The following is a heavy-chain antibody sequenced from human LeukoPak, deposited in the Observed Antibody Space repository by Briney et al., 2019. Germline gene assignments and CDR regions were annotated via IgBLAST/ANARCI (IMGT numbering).Heavy chain of an antibody. Sequence: ASVKVPCKASGYTFTSYGISWVRQAPGQGLEWMGWISAYNGNTNYAQKLQGRVTMTTDTSTSTAYMELRSLRSDDTAVYYCARDLRYVWGSYRYPLHYFDYWGQGTLVTVSS. V-gene: IGHV1-18*01. CDR2: ISAYNGNT. CDR1: GYTFTSYG. D-gene: IGHD3-16*02. J-gene: IGHJ4*02. CDR3: ARDLRYVWGSYRYPLHYFDY.